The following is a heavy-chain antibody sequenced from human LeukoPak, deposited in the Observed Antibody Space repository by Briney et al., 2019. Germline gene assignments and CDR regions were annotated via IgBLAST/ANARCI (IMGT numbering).Heavy chain of an antibody. CDR3: ARDDPVAGTIDY. CDR1: GGSISSYY. Sequence: SETLSLTCTVSGGSISSYYWSWIRQPPGKGLEWIGYIYYSGSTNYNPSLKSRVTISVDTSKNQFSLELSSVTAADTAVYYCARDDPVAGTIDYWGQGTLVTVS. J-gene: IGHJ4*02. CDR2: IYYSGST. D-gene: IGHD6-19*01. V-gene: IGHV4-59*01.